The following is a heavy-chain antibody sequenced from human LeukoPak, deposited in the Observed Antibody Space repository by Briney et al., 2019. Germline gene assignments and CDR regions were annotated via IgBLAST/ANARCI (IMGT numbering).Heavy chain of an antibody. Sequence: ASVKVSCKASGYTFTSYDINWVRQATGQGLEWMGWMNPNSGNTGYAQKFQGRVTMTRNTSISIAYMELSSLRSEDTAVYYCASSSQQPADDAFDIWGQATMVSDSS. CDR3: ASSSQQPADDAFDI. D-gene: IGHD6-13*01. J-gene: IGHJ3*02. CDR1: GYTFTSYD. CDR2: MNPNSGNT. V-gene: IGHV1-8*01.